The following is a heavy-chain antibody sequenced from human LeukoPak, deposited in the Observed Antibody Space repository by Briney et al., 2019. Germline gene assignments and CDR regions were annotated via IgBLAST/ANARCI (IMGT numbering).Heavy chain of an antibody. CDR2: IYHSGST. V-gene: IGHV4-38-2*01. Sequence: PSETLSLTCAVSGYSISSGYYWGWIRQPPGKGLEWIGSIYHSGSTYYNPSLKSRVTISVDTSKNQFSLKLSSVTAADTAVYYCARQSVSSWSGYYHFDYWGQGTLVTVSS. CDR1: GYSISSGYY. D-gene: IGHD3-3*01. J-gene: IGHJ4*02. CDR3: ARQSVSSWSGYYHFDY.